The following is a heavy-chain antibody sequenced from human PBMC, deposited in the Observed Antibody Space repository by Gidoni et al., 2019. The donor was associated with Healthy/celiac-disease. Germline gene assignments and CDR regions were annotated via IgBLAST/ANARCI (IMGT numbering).Heavy chain of an antibody. J-gene: IGHJ4*02. CDR1: GFTFSRDS. CDR2: ISSSSSYI. CDR3: ARVTRGGSSWPLYFDY. D-gene: IGHD6-13*01. Sequence: EVQLVESGGGLVKSGGSLRRSCAASGFTFSRDSMNWVRQAPGKGLEWVSSISSSSSYIYYADSVKGRFTISRDNAKNSLYLQMNSLRAEDTAVYYCARVTRGGSSWPLYFDYWGQGTLVTVSS. V-gene: IGHV3-21*01.